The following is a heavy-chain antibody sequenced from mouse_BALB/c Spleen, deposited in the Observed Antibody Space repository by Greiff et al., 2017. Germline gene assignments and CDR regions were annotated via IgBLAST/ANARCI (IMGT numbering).Heavy chain of an antibody. Sequence: EVQLVESGGGLVQPGGSLKLSCAASGFTFSSYGMSWVRQTPDKRLELVATINSNGGSTYYPDSVKGRFTISRDNAKNTLYLQMSSLKFEDTAMYYCARGRDYGNYFAYWGQGTLVTVSA. V-gene: IGHV5-6-3*01. D-gene: IGHD2-1*01. CDR3: ARGRDYGNYFAY. J-gene: IGHJ3*01. CDR1: GFTFSSYG. CDR2: INSNGGST.